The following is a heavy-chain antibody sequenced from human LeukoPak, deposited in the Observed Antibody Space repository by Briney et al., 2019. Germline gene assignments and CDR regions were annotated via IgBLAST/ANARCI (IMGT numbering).Heavy chain of an antibody. CDR3: AKDRGTSGCYGFDY. Sequence: GESLRLSCAASGFTFSSYAMSWVRQAPGKGLEWVSAISGSGAGTYYADSVKGRFTISRDNSKNTLYLQVNSLRAEDTAVYYCAKDRGTSGCYGFDYWGQGTLVTVSS. CDR2: ISGSGAGT. J-gene: IGHJ4*02. V-gene: IGHV3-23*01. CDR1: GFTFSSYA. D-gene: IGHD6-19*01.